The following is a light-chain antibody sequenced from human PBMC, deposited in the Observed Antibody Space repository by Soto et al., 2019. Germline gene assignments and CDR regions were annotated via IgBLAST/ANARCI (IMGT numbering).Light chain of an antibody. CDR3: QQYGSSPRT. V-gene: IGKV3-20*01. J-gene: IGKJ1*01. Sequence: EIVLTQSPGTLSLSPGERATLSCRASRSVSSSYLAWYQQKPGQAPRLLIYGASSRATGIPDRFSGSGSGTDFTLTISSLEPEDFAVYYYQQYGSSPRTFGQGTKLDIK. CDR2: GAS. CDR1: RSVSSSY.